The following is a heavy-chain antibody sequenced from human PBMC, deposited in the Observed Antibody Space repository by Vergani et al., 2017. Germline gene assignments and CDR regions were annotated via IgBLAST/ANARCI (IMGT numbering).Heavy chain of an antibody. D-gene: IGHD1-14*01. CDR3: VRLPRGPRNFDL. J-gene: IGHJ2*01. CDR1: GFRLSRLW. CDR2: IRPDGSTT. Sequence: EVQLVESGGGLVTPGGSLRLSCAASGFRLSRLWMSWVRRAPEKGLEWVANIRPDGSTTSYVDSVKGRFTISRDNTKNSLSLQMSGLRVEDTAVYYCVRLPRGPRNFDLWGRGTLITVSS. V-gene: IGHV3-7*01.